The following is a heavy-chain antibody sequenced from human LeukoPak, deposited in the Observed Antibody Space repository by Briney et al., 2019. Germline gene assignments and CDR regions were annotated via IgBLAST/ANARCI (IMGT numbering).Heavy chain of an antibody. Sequence: QTGGSLRLSCVASGFSLSDYYMSWIRQAPGKGLEWVSAISGSGGSTYYADSVKGRFTISRGNSKNTLYLQMNSLRAEDTAVYYCARVGSYYGEFDYWGQGTLVTVSS. J-gene: IGHJ4*02. CDR3: ARVGSYYGEFDY. CDR2: ISGSGGST. CDR1: GFSLSDYY. D-gene: IGHD1-26*01. V-gene: IGHV3-23*01.